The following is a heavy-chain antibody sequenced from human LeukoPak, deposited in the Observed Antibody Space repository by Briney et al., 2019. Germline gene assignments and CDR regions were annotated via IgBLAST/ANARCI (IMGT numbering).Heavy chain of an antibody. V-gene: IGHV4-59*01. J-gene: IGHJ6*04. CDR2: IYYSGST. CDR3: ARDPAVAGSSYYGMDV. Sequence: SETLSLTCTVSGGSISSYYWSWIRQPPGKGLEWIGYIYYSGSTNYNPSLKSRVTISVDTSKNQFSLKLSSVTAAETAVYYCARDPAVAGSSYYGMDVWGKGTTVTVSS. D-gene: IGHD6-19*01. CDR1: GGSISSYY.